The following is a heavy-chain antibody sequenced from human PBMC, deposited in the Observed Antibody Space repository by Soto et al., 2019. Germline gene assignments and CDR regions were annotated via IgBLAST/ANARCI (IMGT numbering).Heavy chain of an antibody. CDR2: IRSKAYGGTA. J-gene: IGHJ4*02. CDR1: GFTFGDYA. CDR3: TRNTGTALHFDY. Sequence: EVQLVESGGGLVQPGRSLRLSCTGYGFTFGDYAMSWFRQAPGKGLEWVSFIRSKAYGGTAEYAASVKGRFTISRADSEGIAYLQMNSLETEDTAVYYCTRNTGTALHFDYWGQGTLVTVSS. D-gene: IGHD1-1*01. V-gene: IGHV3-49*03.